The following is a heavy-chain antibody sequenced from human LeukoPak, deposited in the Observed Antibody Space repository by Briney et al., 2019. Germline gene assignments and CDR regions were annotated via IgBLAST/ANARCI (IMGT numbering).Heavy chain of an antibody. CDR2: ISYDGSNK. Sequence: PGGSLRLSCAASGFTFSSYAMHWVRQAPGKGLEWVAVISYDGSNKYYADSVKGRFTISRDNSKNTLYLQMNSLRAEDTAVYYCARESYGSGSYYIDYWGQGTLVTVSS. CDR1: GFTFSSYA. V-gene: IGHV3-30*04. D-gene: IGHD3-10*01. CDR3: ARESYGSGSYYIDY. J-gene: IGHJ4*02.